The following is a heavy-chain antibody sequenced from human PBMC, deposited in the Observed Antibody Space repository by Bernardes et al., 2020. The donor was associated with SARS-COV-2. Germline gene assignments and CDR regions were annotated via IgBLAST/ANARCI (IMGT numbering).Heavy chain of an antibody. Sequence: SETLSLTCTVSGDSINSASYRWGWIRQAPGKGLEWIGSLSYGGNTYYTPSLRSRVTMSVDTSKNQFSLKVTSVTAADTAVYYCARDSGNIVTTTERFDYWGQGTLVTVSS. CDR2: LSYGGNT. V-gene: IGHV4-39*07. J-gene: IGHJ4*02. D-gene: IGHD5-12*01. CDR1: GDSINSASYR. CDR3: ARDSGNIVTTTERFDY.